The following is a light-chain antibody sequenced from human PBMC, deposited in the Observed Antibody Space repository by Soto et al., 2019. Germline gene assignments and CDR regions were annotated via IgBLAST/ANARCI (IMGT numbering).Light chain of an antibody. CDR3: CSYAGSPKVV. V-gene: IGLV2-11*01. CDR2: DVS. Sequence: QAVVTQPRSVSGSPGQSITISCTGTSSDVGSYNYVSWYQQYPGKAPKLMIYDVSKRPSGVPDRFSGSKSGNTASLTISGLQAEDEAYYYCCSYAGSPKVVFGGGTKLTVL. CDR1: SSDVGSYNY. J-gene: IGLJ3*02.